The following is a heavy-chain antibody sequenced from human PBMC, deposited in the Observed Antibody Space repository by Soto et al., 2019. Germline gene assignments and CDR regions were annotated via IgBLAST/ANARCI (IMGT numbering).Heavy chain of an antibody. Sequence: GGSLRLSCAASGFTFSNYGMSWVRQAPGKGLEWVSALPEIGTNTYYADSVKGRLTISRDNSKNTLFLQINNLRAGDTAVYYCAKKSGVGATWYFDYWGQGTLVTVSS. J-gene: IGHJ4*02. V-gene: IGHV3-23*01. CDR2: LPEIGTNT. CDR1: GFTFSNYG. D-gene: IGHD1-26*01. CDR3: AKKSGVGATWYFDY.